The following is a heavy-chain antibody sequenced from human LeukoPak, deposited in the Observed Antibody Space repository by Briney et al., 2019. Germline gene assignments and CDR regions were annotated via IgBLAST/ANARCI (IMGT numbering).Heavy chain of an antibody. J-gene: IGHJ4*02. V-gene: IGHV6-1*01. Sequence: SQTLSLTCAISGDSVSSNSAAWNWIRQSPSRGLEWLGRTYYRSKWYNDYAVSVKSRITINPDTSKNQFSLKLSSVTAADTAVYYCARERGFLEWLSHPKNYFDYWGQGTLVTVSS. CDR1: GDSVSSNSAA. CDR2: TYYRSKWYN. CDR3: ARERGFLEWLSHPKNYFDY. D-gene: IGHD3-3*01.